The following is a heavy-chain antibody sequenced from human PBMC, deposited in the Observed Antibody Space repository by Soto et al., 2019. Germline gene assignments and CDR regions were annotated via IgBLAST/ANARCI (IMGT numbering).Heavy chain of an antibody. J-gene: IGHJ4*02. Sequence: QVQLVQSGAEVEKPGASVKVTCKASGYTFINYYMHWVRQAPGQGLEWMGIINPTGGSTTYAQKLQGRVTVTRDTSTSTVYMELSSLRSDDTAVYYCARADAYGDYDYWGQGTLVTVSS. CDR3: ARADAYGDYDY. CDR1: GYTFINYY. CDR2: INPTGGST. D-gene: IGHD4-17*01. V-gene: IGHV1-46*01.